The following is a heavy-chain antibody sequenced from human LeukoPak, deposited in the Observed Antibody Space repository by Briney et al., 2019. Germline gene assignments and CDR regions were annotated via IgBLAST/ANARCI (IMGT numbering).Heavy chain of an antibody. CDR3: ASLAAAGPYYYYMDV. V-gene: IGHV4-59*12. CDR1: GGSISDYY. J-gene: IGHJ6*03. D-gene: IGHD6-13*01. CDR2: IHYSGAT. Sequence: PSETLSLTCSVSGGSISDYYWSWIRQPPGKGLEWIGYIHYSGATNYNPSLKSRVTMSVDTSKNQFSLKLSSVTAADTAVYYCASLAAAGPYYYYMDVWGQGTLVTVSS.